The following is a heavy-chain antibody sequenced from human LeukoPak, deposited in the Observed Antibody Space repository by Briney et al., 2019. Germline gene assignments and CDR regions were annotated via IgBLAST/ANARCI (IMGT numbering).Heavy chain of an antibody. CDR1: GFTFSSYA. Sequence: GGSLRLSCAASGFTFSSYAMSWVRQAPGKGLEWVSAISGSGGSTYYADSVKGRFTISRDNSKNTLYLQMNSLRADDTAVYYCARAAPGYCSRTNCNQYFQHWGQGTLVTVSS. CDR2: ISGSGGST. V-gene: IGHV3-23*01. D-gene: IGHD2-2*01. J-gene: IGHJ1*01. CDR3: ARAAPGYCSRTNCNQYFQH.